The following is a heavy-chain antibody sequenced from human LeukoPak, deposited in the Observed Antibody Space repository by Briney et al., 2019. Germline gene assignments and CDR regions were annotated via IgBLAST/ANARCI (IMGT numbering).Heavy chain of an antibody. V-gene: IGHV1-2*02. D-gene: IGHD2-2*01. Sequence: GASVKVSCKASGYTFTGYYMHWVRQAPGQGLEWMGWINPNSGGTNYAQKFQGRVTMTRDTSISTAYMELSRLRSDDTAVYYCARDADIVVVPAANGVDYWGQETLVTVSS. CDR3: ARDADIVVVPAANGVDY. J-gene: IGHJ4*02. CDR1: GYTFTGYY. CDR2: INPNSGGT.